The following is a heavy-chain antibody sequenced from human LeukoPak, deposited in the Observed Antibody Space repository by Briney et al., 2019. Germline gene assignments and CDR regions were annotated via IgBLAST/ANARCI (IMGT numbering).Heavy chain of an antibody. CDR2: IIPIFGTA. CDR1: GGTFSSYA. V-gene: IGHV1-69*13. J-gene: IGHJ4*02. Sequence: SVKVSCKASGGTFSSYAISWVRQAPGQGLGWMGGIIPIFGTANYAQKFQGRVTITADESTSTAYMELSSLRSEDTAVYYCARGGSLAVAPHQYYFDYWGQGTLVTVSS. D-gene: IGHD6-19*01. CDR3: ARGGSLAVAPHQYYFDY.